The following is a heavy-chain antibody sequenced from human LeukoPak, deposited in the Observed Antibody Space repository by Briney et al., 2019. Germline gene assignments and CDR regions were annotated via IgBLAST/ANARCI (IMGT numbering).Heavy chain of an antibody. CDR3: ATLYCSGGSCYPGDAFDI. D-gene: IGHD2-15*01. CDR1: GYTFTSYG. V-gene: IGHV1-18*01. CDR2: ISAYNGNT. J-gene: IGHJ3*02. Sequence: ASVKVSCKASGYTFTSYGISWVRQAPGQGLEWMGWISAYNGNTNYAQKLQGRVTMTTDTSTSTAFMELRSLRSDDTAVYYCATLYCSGGSCYPGDAFDIWGQGTMVTVSS.